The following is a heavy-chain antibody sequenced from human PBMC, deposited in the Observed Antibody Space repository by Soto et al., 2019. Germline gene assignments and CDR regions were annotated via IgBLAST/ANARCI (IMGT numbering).Heavy chain of an antibody. CDR1: DGSISSGGYY. CDR3: ARCGDYDTYYYYYGMDV. J-gene: IGHJ6*02. D-gene: IGHD4-17*01. V-gene: IGHV4-31*03. Sequence: QVQLQESGPGLVKPSQTLSLTCTVSDGSISSGGYYWSWIRQHPGKGLEWIGYIYYSGSTYYNPSLKSRVTISVDTSKNQFSLKLSSVTAADTAVYYCARCGDYDTYYYYYGMDVWGQGTTVTVSS. CDR2: IYYSGST.